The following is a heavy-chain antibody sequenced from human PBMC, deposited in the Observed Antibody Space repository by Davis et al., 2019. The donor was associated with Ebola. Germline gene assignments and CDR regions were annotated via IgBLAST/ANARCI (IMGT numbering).Heavy chain of an antibody. CDR1: GISFSNYG. Sequence: PGGSLRLSCAASGISFSNYGMFWVRQAPGKVMEWVAVISPDGSDKNYADSGKGRFTISRDNSKNTLDLQMNSLIPEDTAVYYCVKKRSNWWNDDLEIWGRGTMVIVSS. CDR3: VKKRSNWWNDDLEI. D-gene: IGHD2-8*02. J-gene: IGHJ3*02. CDR2: ISPDGSDK. V-gene: IGHV3-30*18.